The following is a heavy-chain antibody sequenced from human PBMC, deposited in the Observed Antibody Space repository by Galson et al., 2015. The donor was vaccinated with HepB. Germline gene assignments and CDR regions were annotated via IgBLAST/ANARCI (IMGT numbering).Heavy chain of an antibody. CDR1: GFTFSSYS. V-gene: IGHV3-48*02. CDR2: ISSSSSTI. Sequence: SLRLSCAASGFTFSSYSMNWVRQAPGKGLEWVSYISSSSSTIYYADSVKGRFTISRDNAKNSLYLQMNSLRDEDTAVYYCARDEPYSYGFVYYGMDVWSQGTTVTVSS. D-gene: IGHD5-18*01. CDR3: ARDEPYSYGFVYYGMDV. J-gene: IGHJ6*02.